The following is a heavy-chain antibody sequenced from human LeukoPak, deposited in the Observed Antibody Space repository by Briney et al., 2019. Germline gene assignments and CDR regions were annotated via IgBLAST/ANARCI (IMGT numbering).Heavy chain of an antibody. D-gene: IGHD6-19*01. CDR3: ESSGWCEQFDY. CDR1: GFTFSSYG. J-gene: IGHJ4*02. CDR2: ISYDGSNK. Sequence: GGSLRLSCAASGFTFSSYGMHWVRQAPGKGLEWVAVISYDGSNKYYADSVKGRFTISRDNSKNTLYLQMNSLRAEDTAVYYCESSGWCEQFDYWGQGTLVTVSS. V-gene: IGHV3-30*03.